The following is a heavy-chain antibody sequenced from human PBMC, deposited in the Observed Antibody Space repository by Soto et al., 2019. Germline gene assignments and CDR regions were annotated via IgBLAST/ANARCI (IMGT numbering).Heavy chain of an antibody. Sequence: EVQLLESGGGLVQPGGSLRLSCAASGFTFSSYGMTWVRQAPGKGLEWVPFSSATGAGTYYADSGKGRFTISRDNSKNTLYLQMTSLRADDTAVYYCAKDRRAGGNYGFYSDFWGQGALVIVSS. J-gene: IGHJ4*02. D-gene: IGHD1-7*01. CDR2: SSATGAGT. V-gene: IGHV3-23*01. CDR3: AKDRRAGGNYGFYSDF. CDR1: GFTFSSYG.